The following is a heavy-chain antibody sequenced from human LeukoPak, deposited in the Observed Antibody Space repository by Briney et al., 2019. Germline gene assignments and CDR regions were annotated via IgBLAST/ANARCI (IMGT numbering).Heavy chain of an antibody. Sequence: PGRSLRLSCPASGFTFSSYAMHWVRQAPGKGLEWVAVISYDGSNKYYADSVKGRFTISRDNSKNTLYLQMNSLRAEDTAVYYCARDRDYGSGSKDYWGQGTLVTVSS. D-gene: IGHD3-10*01. CDR1: GFTFSSYA. CDR2: ISYDGSNK. CDR3: ARDRDYGSGSKDY. V-gene: IGHV3-30*04. J-gene: IGHJ4*02.